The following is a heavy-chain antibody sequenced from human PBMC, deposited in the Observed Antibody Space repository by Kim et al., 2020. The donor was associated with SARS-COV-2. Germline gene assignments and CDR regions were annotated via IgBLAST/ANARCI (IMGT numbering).Heavy chain of an antibody. CDR3: ARDAGDGYNFDYYGMDV. CDR1: GFTFSSYA. J-gene: IGHJ6*02. Sequence: GGSLRLSCAASGFTFSSYAMHWVRQAPGKGLEWVAVISYDGSNKYYADSVKGRFTISRDNSKNTLYLQMNSLRAEDTAVYYCARDAGDGYNFDYYGMDVWGQGTTVTVSS. CDR2: ISYDGSNK. D-gene: IGHD5-12*01. V-gene: IGHV3-30*04.